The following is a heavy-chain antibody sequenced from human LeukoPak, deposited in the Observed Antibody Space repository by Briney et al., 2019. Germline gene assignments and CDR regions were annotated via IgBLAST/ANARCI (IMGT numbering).Heavy chain of an antibody. CDR2: IYTSGST. CDR1: GGSISSGSYY. V-gene: IGHV4-61*02. CDR3: ARYNRGSTSFDP. J-gene: IGHJ5*02. D-gene: IGHD2-2*01. Sequence: PSQTLSLTCTVSGGSISSGSYYWSWIRQPAGEGLEWIGRIYTSGSTNYNPSLKSRVTISVDTSKNQFSLKLSSVMAADTAVYYCARYNRGSTSFDPWGQGTLVTVSS.